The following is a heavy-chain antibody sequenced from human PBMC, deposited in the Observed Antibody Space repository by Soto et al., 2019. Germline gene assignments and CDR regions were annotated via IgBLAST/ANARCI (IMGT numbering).Heavy chain of an antibody. Sequence: SETLSLTCTVSGGSISSSSYYWGWIRQPPGKGLEWIGSIYYSGSTYYNPSLKSRVTISVDTSKNPFSLKLSSVTAADTAVYYCARRPPYSGSYYFDYWGQGTLVTVSS. D-gene: IGHD1-26*01. CDR2: IYYSGST. CDR3: ARRPPYSGSYYFDY. V-gene: IGHV4-39*01. J-gene: IGHJ4*02. CDR1: GGSISSSSYY.